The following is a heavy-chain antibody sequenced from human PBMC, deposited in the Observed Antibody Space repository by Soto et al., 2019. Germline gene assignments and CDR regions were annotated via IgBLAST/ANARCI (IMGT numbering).Heavy chain of an antibody. CDR2: IYPGDSET. CDR1: GYSFTTYW. D-gene: IGHD5-12*01. V-gene: IGHV5-51*01. Sequence: VQLVQSGAEVKKPGESLRMSCKGSGYSFTTYWIAWVRQMPGKGPEWMGIIYPGDSETRYNPSFKGQVTISADKSVSTAYLQWSSVKAYDTGIYYCAKAREGGYGGYDAPLDYWGQGTPVTVSS. CDR3: AKAREGGYGGYDAPLDY. J-gene: IGHJ4*02.